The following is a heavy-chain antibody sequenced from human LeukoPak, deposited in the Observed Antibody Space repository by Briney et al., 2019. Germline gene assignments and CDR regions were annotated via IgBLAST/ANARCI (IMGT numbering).Heavy chain of an antibody. CDR2: IYTSGST. CDR1: GGSMTSYY. D-gene: IGHD1-26*01. J-gene: IGHJ3*02. V-gene: IGHV4-4*07. Sequence: SETLSLTCNVSGGSMTSYYWSWIRKPAGKGLKWIGRIYTSGSTNYSPSLRSRVAMSVDTSNNHFSLNLSSVTAADTAVYYCARDSAARAYDIWGQGTMVTVSS. CDR3: ARDSAARAYDI.